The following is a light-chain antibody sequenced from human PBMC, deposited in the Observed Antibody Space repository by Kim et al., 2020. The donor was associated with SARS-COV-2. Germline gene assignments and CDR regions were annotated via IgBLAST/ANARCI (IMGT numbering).Light chain of an antibody. CDR3: QQYYSAPRT. Sequence: ANITCKSSQSVLYSSNNKNYLAWYQQKPGQPPKLLIYWASTRESGVPDRFSGSGSGTDFTLTISSLQAEDVAVYYCQQYYSAPRTFGQGTKVDIK. J-gene: IGKJ1*01. CDR2: WAS. V-gene: IGKV4-1*01. CDR1: QSVLYSSNNKNY.